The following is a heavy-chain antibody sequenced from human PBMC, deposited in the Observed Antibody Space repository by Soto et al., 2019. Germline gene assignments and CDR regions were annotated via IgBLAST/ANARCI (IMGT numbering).Heavy chain of an antibody. CDR2: IHYSGST. D-gene: IGHD2-8*01. V-gene: IGHV4-31*03. CDR3: ATDIYCNTGVCQNWFDP. J-gene: IGHJ5*02. Sequence: SETLSLTCTVSGGSISSSGYYWSWIRQHPGKGLEWIGNIHYSGSTYYNPSLKSRLSISVDTSKNQFSLKLGSVTAADTAVYYCATDIYCNTGVCQNWFDPWGQGTLVTVSS. CDR1: GGSISSSGYY.